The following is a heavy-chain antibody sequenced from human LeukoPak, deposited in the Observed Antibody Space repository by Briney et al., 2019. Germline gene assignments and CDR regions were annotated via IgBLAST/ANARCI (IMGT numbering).Heavy chain of an antibody. D-gene: IGHD6-19*01. Sequence: SVKVSCKASGGTFSRYAISWVREAPGQGLEWMGGIIPLFGTANYAQKFQGRVTITADESTSTAYMELSSLRSEDTAVYYCARDGDIGVAGYFDYWGQGTLVTVSS. CDR3: ARDGDIGVAGYFDY. CDR2: IIPLFGTA. CDR1: GGTFSRYA. V-gene: IGHV1-69*13. J-gene: IGHJ4*02.